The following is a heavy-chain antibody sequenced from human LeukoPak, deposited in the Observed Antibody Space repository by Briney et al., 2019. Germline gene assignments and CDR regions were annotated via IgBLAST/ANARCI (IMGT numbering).Heavy chain of an antibody. V-gene: IGHV4-59*08. CDR1: GGSISSYY. CDR2: ISYNANT. J-gene: IGHJ4*02. D-gene: IGHD6-19*01. CDR3: ARLVAVTGRDDYFDY. Sequence: SETLSLTCTVSGGSISSYYWSWIRQPPGKGLEWIGYISYNANTNYNPSLKSRVTISSDTSRNYFSLKLSSVTAADTAVYYCARLVAVTGRDDYFDYWGQGVLVTVSS.